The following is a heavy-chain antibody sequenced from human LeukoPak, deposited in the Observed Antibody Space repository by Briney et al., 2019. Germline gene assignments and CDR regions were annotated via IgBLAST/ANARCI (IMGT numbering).Heavy chain of an antibody. CDR1: GFTFGDYG. D-gene: IGHD3-22*01. CDR2: ISWNSVSM. Sequence: GGSLRLSCAASGFTFGDYGMHWVRQVPGKGLEWVSGISWNSVSMGYADSVKGRFSISRDDAKNSLYLQMNNLRPEDMAIYFCAKGLSSAYGLDGFDVCGKGTMVTVSS. J-gene: IGHJ3*01. CDR3: AKGLSSAYGLDGFDV. V-gene: IGHV3-9*03.